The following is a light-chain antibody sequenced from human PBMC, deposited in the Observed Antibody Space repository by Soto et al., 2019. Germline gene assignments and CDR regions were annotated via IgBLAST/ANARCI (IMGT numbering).Light chain of an antibody. J-gene: IGKJ1*01. V-gene: IGKV1-27*01. Sequence: EIQMTQSPSSLSASVGDRVTITCRASQGISNYLAWYQQKPGKVPKLLIYGASTLQSGVPSRLSGSGSGTDFTLIINSLQPEDVATYYCQKYDSDPWTFGQGTKV. CDR1: QGISNY. CDR3: QKYDSDPWT. CDR2: GAS.